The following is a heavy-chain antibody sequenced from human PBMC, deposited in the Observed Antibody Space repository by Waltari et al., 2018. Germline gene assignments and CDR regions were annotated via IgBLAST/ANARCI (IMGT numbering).Heavy chain of an antibody. CDR3: AKGGAGFLEWSYDY. D-gene: IGHD3-3*01. Sequence: EVQLLESGGGLVQPGGSLKLSCAASGFHFRRYAMRWVRQAPGKGLEWVSSMSTSSGITYYADSVMGRFTISRDNSKNTVYLQMTSLRAEDTAIYYCAKGGAGFLEWSYDYWGQGSLVTVSS. J-gene: IGHJ4*02. CDR1: GFHFRRYA. V-gene: IGHV3-23*01. CDR2: MSTSSGIT.